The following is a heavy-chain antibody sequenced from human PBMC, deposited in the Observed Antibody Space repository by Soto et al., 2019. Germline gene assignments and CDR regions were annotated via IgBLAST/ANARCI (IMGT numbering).Heavy chain of an antibody. D-gene: IGHD3-3*01. Sequence: PGGSLRLSCAASGFTFSSYAMSWVRQAPGKGLEWISAISGSGGSTYYADSVKGRFTISRDNAKNSLYLQMNSLRAEDTAVYYCARHYDFWSGYWGPRNKNYGMDVWGQGTTVTVSS. V-gene: IGHV3-23*01. J-gene: IGHJ6*02. CDR2: ISGSGGST. CDR3: ARHYDFWSGYWGPRNKNYGMDV. CDR1: GFTFSSYA.